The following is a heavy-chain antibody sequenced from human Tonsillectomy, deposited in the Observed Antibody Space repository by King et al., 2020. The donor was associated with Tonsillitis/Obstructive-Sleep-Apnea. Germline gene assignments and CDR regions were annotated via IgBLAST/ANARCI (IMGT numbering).Heavy chain of an antibody. CDR1: GFTFSSFA. CDR2: ISGSGRTT. V-gene: IGHV3-23*04. J-gene: IGHJ1*01. Sequence: EVQLVESGGGLVQPGGSLRLSCAASGFTFSSFALSWVRQAPGKGLEWVSTISGSGRTTYYADSVKGRFTISRENSKNTQYLQMNSLRAGDTAVFFCAKVCPTVETPRYFQHWGQGTLVTVSS. CDR3: AKVCPTVETPRYFQH. D-gene: IGHD4-23*01.